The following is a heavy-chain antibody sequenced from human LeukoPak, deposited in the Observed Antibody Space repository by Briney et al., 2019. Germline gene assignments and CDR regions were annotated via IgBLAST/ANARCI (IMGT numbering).Heavy chain of an antibody. CDR3: AKFGCSSTSCSRYYYYYYMDV. V-gene: IGHV3-21*04. Sequence: GGSLRLSCAASGFTFSSYSMNWVRQAPGKGLEWVSSISGSSSYIYYADSVKGRFTISRDNAKNSLYLQMNSLRAEDTAVYYCAKFGCSSTSCSRYYYYYYMDVWGKGTTVTVSS. J-gene: IGHJ6*03. CDR2: ISGSSSYI. D-gene: IGHD2-2*01. CDR1: GFTFSSYS.